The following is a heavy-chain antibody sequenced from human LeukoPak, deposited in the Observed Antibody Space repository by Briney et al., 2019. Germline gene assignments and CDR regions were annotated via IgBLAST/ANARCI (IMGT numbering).Heavy chain of an antibody. CDR1: GFTFSSYD. V-gene: IGHV3-13*01. D-gene: IGHD3-22*01. CDR3: ARAGMVRRPGRYYYDSSGYQDAFDI. Sequence: PGGSLRLSCAASGFTFSSYDMHWVRQATGKGLEWVSAIGTAGDTYYPGSVKGRFTISRENAKNSLYLQMNSLRAGDTAVYYCARAGMVRRPGRYYYDSSGYQDAFDIWGQGTMVTVSS. J-gene: IGHJ3*02. CDR2: IGTAGDT.